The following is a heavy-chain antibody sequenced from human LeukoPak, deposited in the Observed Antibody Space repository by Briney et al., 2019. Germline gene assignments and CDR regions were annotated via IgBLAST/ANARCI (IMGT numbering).Heavy chain of an antibody. CDR1: GFTFNRDW. Sequence: PGGSLRLSCTASGFTFNRDWTDWVRQAPGKGLEWVANIKEDGSEKNYVDSVKGRFTISRDNAENSVYLQMNDLRAEDTGVYYCVTKEPSTSGWSYWGRGTLVTVSS. J-gene: IGHJ4*02. V-gene: IGHV3-7*01. CDR3: VTKEPSTSGWSY. CDR2: IKEDGSEK. D-gene: IGHD6-19*01.